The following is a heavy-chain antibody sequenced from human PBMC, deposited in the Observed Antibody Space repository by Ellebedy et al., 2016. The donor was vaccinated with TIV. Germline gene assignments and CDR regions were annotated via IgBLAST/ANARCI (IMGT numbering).Heavy chain of an antibody. D-gene: IGHD6-6*01. CDR2: IYPYNGDT. CDR1: GYTFTAYH. V-gene: IGHV1-2*02. CDR3: ARGPLIAALVYNWFDP. J-gene: IGHJ5*02. Sequence: ASVKVSCKASGYTFTAYHIHWVRQAPGQGLEWMGWIYPYNGDTNYAQKFQGRVTLTRDTSTSPAYMELSSLRSEDTAVYYCARGPLIAALVYNWFDPWGQGTLVTVSS.